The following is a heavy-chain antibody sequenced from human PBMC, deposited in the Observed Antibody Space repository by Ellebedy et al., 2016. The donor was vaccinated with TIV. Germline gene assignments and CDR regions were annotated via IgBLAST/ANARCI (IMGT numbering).Heavy chain of an antibody. Sequence: AASGKVSCKASGGTFSSYVISWVRQAPGQGLDWMGRIIPILGITNYAQKFQGRVTITADKSTSTAYMELSSLRSEDTAVYYCASPKVPRGYCSGGSCLETDYYYYSLDVWGQGTTVTVSS. D-gene: IGHD2-15*01. V-gene: IGHV1-69*04. CDR3: ASPKVPRGYCSGGSCLETDYYYYSLDV. CDR1: GGTFSSYV. J-gene: IGHJ6*02. CDR2: IIPILGIT.